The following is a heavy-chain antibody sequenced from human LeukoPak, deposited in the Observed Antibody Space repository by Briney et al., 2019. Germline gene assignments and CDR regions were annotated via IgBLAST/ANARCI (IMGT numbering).Heavy chain of an antibody. D-gene: IGHD1-14*01. V-gene: IGHV4-4*07. CDR1: GGSFSSYY. CDR3: ATANRYSLYMDV. Sequence: SETLSLTCTVSGGSFSSYYWSWIRQPAGKGLECIGRIYISGSTSYNPSLKSRVTMSADTSKNQFSLRLSSVTAADTAVYYCATANRYSLYMDVWGKGTTVTVS. CDR2: IYISGST. J-gene: IGHJ6*03.